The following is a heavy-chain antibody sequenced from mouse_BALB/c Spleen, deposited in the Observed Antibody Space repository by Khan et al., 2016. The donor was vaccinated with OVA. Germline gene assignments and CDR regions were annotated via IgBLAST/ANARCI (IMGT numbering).Heavy chain of an antibody. D-gene: IGHD1-1*02. CDR3: ARGGYGSWAY. Sequence: QVQLKQSGAELVRPGTSVKVSCKAAGYAFTDFLIEWLQQRPGQGLEWIGLINPGSGDTNYNEKFKGKATLTANKSSSTAYMQLSSLTSDGSASYFCARGGYGSWAYWGQGTLVTVSA. CDR1: GYAFTDFL. J-gene: IGHJ3*01. V-gene: IGHV1-54*01. CDR2: INPGSGDT.